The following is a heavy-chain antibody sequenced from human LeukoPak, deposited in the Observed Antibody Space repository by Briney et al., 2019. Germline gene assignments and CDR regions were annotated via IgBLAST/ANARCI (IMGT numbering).Heavy chain of an antibody. J-gene: IGHJ5*02. CDR2: IVPIFGKT. CDR1: GGSFSSNI. V-gene: IGHV1-69*05. D-gene: IGHD2-2*01. CDR3: ARGWGIPAPISWFDP. Sequence: SVKVSCKASGGSFSSNIIGWVRQAPGQGLEWMGGIVPIFGKTKYAQKFQGRVTITTDESSSTAYMELSSLRSDDTAIYYFARGWGIPAPISWFDPWGQGTLVTVSS.